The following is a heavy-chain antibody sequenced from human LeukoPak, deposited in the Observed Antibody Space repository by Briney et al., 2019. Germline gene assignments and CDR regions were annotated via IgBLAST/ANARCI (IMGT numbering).Heavy chain of an antibody. J-gene: IGHJ4*02. CDR1: GFTFSSYN. V-gene: IGHV4-34*08. Sequence: GSLRLSCAASGFTFSSYNMNWIRRPPGKRLEWIGEVHHSGSTNYNPSLASLKSRVTISVDTSKNQFSLKLNSVTSADTAMYYCCSGGYLYWGQGTLVTVSS. D-gene: IGHD2-15*01. CDR2: VHHSGST. CDR3: CSGGYLY.